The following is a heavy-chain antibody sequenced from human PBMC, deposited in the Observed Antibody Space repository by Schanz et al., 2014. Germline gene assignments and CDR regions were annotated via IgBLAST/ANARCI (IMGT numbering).Heavy chain of an antibody. CDR3: ARGIGGYGANNYFDY. Sequence: QVHLVQSGAEVKRPGASVKVSCKASEYSFTSYSMHWVRQAPGQRLEWMGWINTGSGDTKYSQNFQGRVTITRDTSASTAYMEVSSLRSEDTAVYSCARGIGGYGANNYFDYWGQGTLVTVSS. V-gene: IGHV1-3*04. J-gene: IGHJ4*02. CDR2: INTGSGDT. CDR1: EYSFTSYS. D-gene: IGHD5-12*01.